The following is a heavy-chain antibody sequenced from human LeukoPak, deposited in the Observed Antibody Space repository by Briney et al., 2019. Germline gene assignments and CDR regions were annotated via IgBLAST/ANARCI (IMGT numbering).Heavy chain of an antibody. CDR3: AKDMELAS. V-gene: IGHV3-23*01. CDR1: GLTFSAYA. J-gene: IGHJ5*02. Sequence: AGSLRLSCAAAGLTFSAYAMTWVRQAPGKGLEWVSLISSSGANAYYADSVKGRFTISRDNSKNTLYLQMDNLRGEDTAEYYCAKDMELASWGQGTLVTVSS. D-gene: IGHD1-26*01. CDR2: ISSSGANA.